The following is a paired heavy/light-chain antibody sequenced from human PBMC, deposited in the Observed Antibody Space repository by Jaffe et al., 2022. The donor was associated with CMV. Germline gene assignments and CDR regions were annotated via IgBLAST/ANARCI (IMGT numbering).Heavy chain of an antibody. CDR3: AKDTAIAGSRSGWWPLSFDS. J-gene: IGHJ4*02. Sequence: EVQLLDSGGGLVQPGGSLRLSCAASGFSFSSYAMSWVRQAPGKGLEWVSAISGSGDKVYYGETVTGRFTMSRDNSKNTLYLQLNSLRADDTAVYFCAKDTAIAGSRSGWWPLSFDSWGQGTLVTVSS. D-gene: IGHD1-20*01. CDR1: GFSFSSYA. V-gene: IGHV3-23*01. CDR2: ISGSGDKV.
Light chain of an antibody. CDR1: RLGDRY. Sequence: SYELTQPPSVSVSPGQTATITCSGDRLGDRYACWYQQKPGQSPLLVIYQDYRRPSGIPERFSGSNSGNTATLTISGTQAMDDADYYCQAWDRTTAVFGGGTKLTVL. CDR3: QAWDRTTAV. V-gene: IGLV3-1*01. CDR2: QDY. J-gene: IGLJ2*01.